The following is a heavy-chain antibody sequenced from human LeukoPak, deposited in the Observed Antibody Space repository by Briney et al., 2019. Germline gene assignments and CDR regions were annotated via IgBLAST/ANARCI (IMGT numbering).Heavy chain of an antibody. V-gene: IGHV1-69*06. CDR3: AGGRTDIVVVPATLRNYYFDY. CDR2: IMPMFGKA. J-gene: IGHJ4*02. CDR1: GGTFSSYD. Sequence: ASVKVSCKASGGTFSSYDISWVRQAPGQGLEWMGGIMPMFGKANYAQKFQGRVTTTADKATSTAYMELSSLRSEDTAVYYYAGGRTDIVVVPATLRNYYFDYWGQGTLVTVSS. D-gene: IGHD2-2*01.